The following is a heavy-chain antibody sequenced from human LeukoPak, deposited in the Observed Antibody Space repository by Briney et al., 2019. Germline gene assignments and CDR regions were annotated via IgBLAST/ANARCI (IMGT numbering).Heavy chain of an antibody. J-gene: IGHJ4*02. V-gene: IGHV1-69*13. CDR1: GGTFSSYA. Sequence: GASVKVSCKASGGTFSSYAISWVRQAPGQGLEWMGGIIPIFGTANYAQKFQGRVTITADESTSTAYMELSSLRSEDTAVYYCARDTLRRDGYKIFDYWGQGTLVTVSS. CDR2: IIPIFGTA. D-gene: IGHD5-24*01. CDR3: ARDTLRRDGYKIFDY.